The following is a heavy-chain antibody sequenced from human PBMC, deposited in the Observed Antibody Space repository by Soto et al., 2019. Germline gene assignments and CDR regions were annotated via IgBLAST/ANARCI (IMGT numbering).Heavy chain of an antibody. CDR2: FDPEEGET. D-gene: IGHD3-22*01. J-gene: IGHJ4*02. CDR1: VYTLTNVA. Sequence: GRKSVYTLTNVAIGCVRMVNKKGLGWMGGFDPEEGETIYAQKFQGRVTMTEDTSTDTAYMELSSLRSEDTAVYYCATDRSKNDGSVYGLFDYWGQGTLVTVSS. V-gene: IGHV1-24*01. CDR3: ATDRSKNDGSVYGLFDY.